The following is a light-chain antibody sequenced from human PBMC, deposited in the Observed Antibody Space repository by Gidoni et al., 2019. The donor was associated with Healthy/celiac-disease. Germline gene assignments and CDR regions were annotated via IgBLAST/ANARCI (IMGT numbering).Light chain of an antibody. CDR2: DAS. Sequence: EIVLTQSPATLSLSPGERATLSCRASQSVSSYLAWYQQKPGQAPRLLIYDASNRATGIPARFSGSGYGTDFTLTISSLEPEDFAVYYCQQRSNWPXAFGQGTRLEIK. CDR1: QSVSSY. V-gene: IGKV3-11*01. CDR3: QQRSNWPXA. J-gene: IGKJ5*01.